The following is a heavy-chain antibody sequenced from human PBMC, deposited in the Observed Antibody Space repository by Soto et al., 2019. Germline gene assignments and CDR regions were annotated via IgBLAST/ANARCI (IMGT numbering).Heavy chain of an antibody. CDR3: ARDSRRIAASCNFQH. J-gene: IGHJ1*01. CDR1: GFTFSSYE. D-gene: IGHD6-13*01. V-gene: IGHV3-48*03. Sequence: PGGSLRLSCAASGFTFSSYEMNWVRQAPGKGLEWVSYISSSGSTIYYADSVKGRFTISRDNAKNSLYLQMNSLRAEDTAVYYCARDSRRIAASCNFQHWGQGTLVTVSS. CDR2: ISSSGSTI.